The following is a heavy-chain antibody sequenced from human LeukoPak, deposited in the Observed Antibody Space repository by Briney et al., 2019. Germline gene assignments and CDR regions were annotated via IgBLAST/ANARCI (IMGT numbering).Heavy chain of an antibody. J-gene: IGHJ4*02. CDR3: ARVLTVGATFDY. Sequence: PGGSLRLSCAASGFTFSSYSMNWVRQAPGKGLEWVSSISSSSSYIYYADSVKGRFTISRDNAKNSLYLQMNSLRAEDTAVYFCARVLTVGATFDYWGPGTLVTVSS. V-gene: IGHV3-21*01. CDR1: GFTFSSYS. D-gene: IGHD1-26*01. CDR2: ISSSSSYI.